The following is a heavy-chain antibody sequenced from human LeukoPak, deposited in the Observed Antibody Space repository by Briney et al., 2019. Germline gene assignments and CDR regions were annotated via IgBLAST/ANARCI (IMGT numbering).Heavy chain of an antibody. CDR1: GYTFTDYY. CDR3: AREIGGATSFDY. CDR2: ITPNNGGT. V-gene: IGHV1-2*06. J-gene: IGHJ4*02. D-gene: IGHD1-26*01. Sequence: ASVKVSCKASGYTFTDYYMHWVRRAPGQGFEWMGRITPNNGGTNYAQKFQGRVTMTRDTSISTAYMELSRLRSDDTAVYYCAREIGGATSFDYWGQGALVTVSS.